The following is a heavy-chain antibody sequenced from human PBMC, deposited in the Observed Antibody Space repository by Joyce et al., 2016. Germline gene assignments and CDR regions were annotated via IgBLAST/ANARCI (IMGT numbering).Heavy chain of an antibody. CDR1: GFSVSDNY. Sequence: EVQLVESGGGLIQPGGSLRLSCAASGFSVSDNYVDWVRQAPGKGLEWVSFIYSSGGTNYADAVKVRFTISRDNSKNTLYLQMNSLRVEDTAVYFCARGRYSSSWYFDFWGQGTLVSVSS. J-gene: IGHJ4*02. CDR3: ARGRYSSSWYFDF. CDR2: IYSSGGT. V-gene: IGHV3-53*01. D-gene: IGHD6-13*01.